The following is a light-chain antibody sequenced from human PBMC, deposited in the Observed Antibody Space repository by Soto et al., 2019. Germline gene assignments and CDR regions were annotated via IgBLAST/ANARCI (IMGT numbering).Light chain of an antibody. J-gene: IGKJ1*01. CDR2: LGS. CDR1: QSLLHSDGYNY. CDR3: MQALQIRVE. V-gene: IGKV2-28*01. Sequence: DSVMTQFPLSLSVTPGEPASISCRSSQSLLHSDGYNYLDWYVQKPGQSPQLLIYLGSNRASGVPDRFSGSGSGTDFTLKISRGEAEDVGVYYCMQALQIRVEFGQGTKVEIK.